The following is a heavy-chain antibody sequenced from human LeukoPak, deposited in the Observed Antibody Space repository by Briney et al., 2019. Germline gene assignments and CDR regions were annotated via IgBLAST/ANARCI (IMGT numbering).Heavy chain of an antibody. V-gene: IGHV3-23*01. CDR3: AKAGRDGYNLAPFDY. D-gene: IGHD5-24*01. Sequence: GGSLRLSCAASGFTFSSYAMSWVRQAPGKGLEWVSAISGSGGSTHYAGSVKGRFTISRDNSKNTLYLQMNSLRAEDTAVYYCAKAGRDGYNLAPFDYWGQGTLVTVSS. CDR2: ISGSGGST. CDR1: GFTFSSYA. J-gene: IGHJ4*02.